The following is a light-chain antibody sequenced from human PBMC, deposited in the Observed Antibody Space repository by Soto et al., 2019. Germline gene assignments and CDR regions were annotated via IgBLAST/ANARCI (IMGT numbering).Light chain of an antibody. Sequence: DIQMTQSPSSLSASVGDRVTITCQASQDISNYLNWYQQKPGKAPKLLIYDASNLATEVPSRFSGSGSGTDFTFTISSLQPEDIATYYCQQYDNLPLTFGGGTKVEIK. J-gene: IGKJ4*01. CDR1: QDISNY. V-gene: IGKV1-33*01. CDR2: DAS. CDR3: QQYDNLPLT.